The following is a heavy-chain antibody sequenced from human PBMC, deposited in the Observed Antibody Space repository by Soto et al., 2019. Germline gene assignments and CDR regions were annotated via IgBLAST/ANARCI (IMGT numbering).Heavy chain of an antibody. Sequence: PGGSLRLSCAASGFTFSSYGMHWVRQAPGKGLEWVAVISYDGSNKYYADSVKGRFTISRDNSKNTLYLQMNSLRAEDTAVYYCAKARYYYDSTGGMDVWGQGTTVTVSS. CDR3: AKARYYYDSTGGMDV. CDR1: GFTFSSYG. V-gene: IGHV3-30*18. CDR2: ISYDGSNK. J-gene: IGHJ6*02. D-gene: IGHD3-22*01.